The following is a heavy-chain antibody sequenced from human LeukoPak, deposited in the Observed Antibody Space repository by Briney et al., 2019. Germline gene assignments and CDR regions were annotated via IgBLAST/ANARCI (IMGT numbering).Heavy chain of an antibody. J-gene: IGHJ4*02. V-gene: IGHV1-69*13. D-gene: IGHD1-1*01. CDR1: GGTFSTSA. CDR2: IIPLFRSA. Sequence: SVTVSCKASGGTFSTSAISWVRQAPGQGLEWMGEIIPLFRSATYAQTFQGRVTITADESATTAFMDLSSLRSDDTAVYYCARAQYNPWPPAPIDYWGQGTLVTVSS. CDR3: ARAQYNPWPPAPIDY.